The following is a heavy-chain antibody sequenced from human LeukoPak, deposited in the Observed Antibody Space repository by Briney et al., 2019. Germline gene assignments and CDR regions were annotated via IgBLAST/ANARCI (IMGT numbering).Heavy chain of an antibody. J-gene: IGHJ4*02. CDR2: ITSESSYM. Sequence: PGGSLRLSCAASGFTFSSYSMNWVRQAPGKGLEWVSSITSESSYMYYADSVKGRFTISRDNAKNSLYLQMNSLRAEDTAVYYCARGEGYSYGYDFDYWGQGTLVTVSS. CDR1: GFTFSSYS. D-gene: IGHD5-18*01. V-gene: IGHV3-21*01. CDR3: ARGEGYSYGYDFDY.